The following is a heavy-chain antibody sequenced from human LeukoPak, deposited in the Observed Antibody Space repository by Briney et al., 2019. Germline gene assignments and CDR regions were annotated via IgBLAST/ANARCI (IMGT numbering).Heavy chain of an antibody. J-gene: IGHJ5*02. CDR2: INPNSGGT. Sequence: GASVKVSCKASGYTFTGYYMHWVRQAPGQGLEWMGRINPNSGGTNYAQKFQGRVTMTRDTSISTAYMELSRLRSDDTAVYYCARDDCSSTSCPQGHWFDPWGQGTLVTVSS. D-gene: IGHD2-2*01. CDR3: ARDDCSSTSCPQGHWFDP. V-gene: IGHV1-2*02. CDR1: GYTFTGYY.